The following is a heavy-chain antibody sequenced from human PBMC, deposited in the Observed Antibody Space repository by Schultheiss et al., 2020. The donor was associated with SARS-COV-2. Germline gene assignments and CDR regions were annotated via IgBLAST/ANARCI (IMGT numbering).Heavy chain of an antibody. V-gene: IGHV1-18*01. CDR2: ISAYNGNT. CDR1: GYTFTSYG. J-gene: IGHJ4*02. Sequence: ASVKVSCKASGYTFTSYGISWVRQAPGQGLEWMGWISAYNGNTNYAQKLQGRVTMTTDTSTSTAYMELRSLRSDDTAVYYCARVGVVGAMVPWEKRELIDYWGQGTLVTVSS. D-gene: IGHD1-26*01. CDR3: ARVGVVGAMVPWEKRELIDY.